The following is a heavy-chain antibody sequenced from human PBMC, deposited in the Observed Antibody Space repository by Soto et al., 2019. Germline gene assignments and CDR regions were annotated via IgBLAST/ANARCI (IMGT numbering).Heavy chain of an antibody. J-gene: IGHJ6*02. V-gene: IGHV1-8*01. Sequence: GASVKVSCKASGYTFTSYDINWVRQATGQGLEWMGWMNPNSGNTGYAQKFRGRVTMTRNTSISTAYMELSSLRSEDTAVYYCARGRSGSTIVNYYYYYGMDVWGQGTTVTVSS. CDR3: ARGRSGSTIVNYYYYYGMDV. D-gene: IGHD3-22*01. CDR2: MNPNSGNT. CDR1: GYTFTSYD.